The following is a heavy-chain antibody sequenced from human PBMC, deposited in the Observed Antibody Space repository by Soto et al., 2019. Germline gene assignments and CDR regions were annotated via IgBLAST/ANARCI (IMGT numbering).Heavy chain of an antibody. J-gene: IGHJ3*02. V-gene: IGHV1-18*01. CDR3: ARDLSVYYYESSGYYPTRDALEI. Sequence: GASVKVSCKASGYTFTSYGISWVRQAPGQGLQWMGWIIAYNGNTNDAPKIPGRVTMPTDPATSTDYMELRSLRSDDTAVYYCARDLSVYYYESSGYYPTRDALEIWGQGTMVTVSS. CDR1: GYTFTSYG. CDR2: IIAYNGNT. D-gene: IGHD3-22*01.